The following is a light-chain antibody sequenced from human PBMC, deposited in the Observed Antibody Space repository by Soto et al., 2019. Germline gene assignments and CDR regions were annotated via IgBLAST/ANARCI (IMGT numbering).Light chain of an antibody. V-gene: IGLV1-40*01. CDR1: SSNIGAGND. J-gene: IGLJ2*01. CDR2: GNS. Sequence: QSVLTQPPSVSGAPGQRVTISCTGSSSNIGAGNDVRWYQQHPGTAPKLLISGNSNRPSGVPDRFSGSKSGTSASLASTGLQAEDDADYYCQSYDSSPDVVFGGGTKLTVL. CDR3: QSYDSSPDVV.